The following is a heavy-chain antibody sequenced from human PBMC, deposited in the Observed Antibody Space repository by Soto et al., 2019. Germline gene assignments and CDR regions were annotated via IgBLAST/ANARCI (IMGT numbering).Heavy chain of an antibody. CDR3: ANDFSGASCYGASGMDV. CDR2: INAGFGAP. Sequence: QVQLEPSGAEVKKPGSSVKVSCKASGGTYGTYAISWVRRAPGQSLEWMGQINAGFGAPDLAQMFQGRVTMNADKSKTTVYMELSSLRSDDTAVDYCANDFSGASCYGASGMDVWAQGTTVTVSS. D-gene: IGHD2-15*01. V-gene: IGHV1-69*06. J-gene: IGHJ6*02. CDR1: GGTYGTYA.